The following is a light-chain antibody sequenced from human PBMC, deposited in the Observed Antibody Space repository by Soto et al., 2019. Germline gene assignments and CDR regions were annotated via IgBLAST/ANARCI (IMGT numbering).Light chain of an antibody. J-gene: IGLJ1*01. CDR1: SSDVGSYNL. V-gene: IGLV2-23*02. CDR2: EVS. Sequence: QSALTQPASVSGSPGQWITISCTGTSSDVGSYNLVSWYQQHSGKAPKVMIYEVSKRPSGVPNRFSGSKSGNTASLTISGLQAEDEADYYCCSYAGSSTYVFGTGTKLTVL. CDR3: CSYAGSSTYV.